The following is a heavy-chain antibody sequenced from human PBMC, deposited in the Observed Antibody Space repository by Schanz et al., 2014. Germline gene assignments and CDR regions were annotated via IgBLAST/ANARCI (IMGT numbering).Heavy chain of an antibody. CDR2: ISYDGSNK. V-gene: IGHV3-30-3*01. D-gene: IGHD2-15*01. J-gene: IGHJ4*02. CDR3: ARDRGYCSGGSCLTFDY. Sequence: VQLLESGGGLVQPGGSLRLSCAASGFTFSSSAMHWVRQAPCKGLEWVAVISYDGSNKYYADSVKGRFTISRDNSKNTLYLQMNALRAEDTAVYYCARDRGYCSGGSCLTFDYWGQGTLVTVSS. CDR1: GFTFSSSA.